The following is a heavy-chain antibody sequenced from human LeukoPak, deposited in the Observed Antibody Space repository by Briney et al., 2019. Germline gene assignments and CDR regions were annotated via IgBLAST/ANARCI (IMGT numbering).Heavy chain of an antibody. D-gene: IGHD1-26*01. V-gene: IGHV4-34*01. CDR2: INHSGST. CDR1: GFTFSSYS. CDR3: ARGLGGSYYGYYYGMDV. J-gene: IGHJ6*02. Sequence: GSLRLSCEASGFTFSSYSMNWVRQAPGKGLEWIGEINHSGSTNYNPSLKSRVTISVDTSKNQFSLKLSSVTAADTAVYYCARGLGGSYYGYYYGMDVWGQGTTVTVSS.